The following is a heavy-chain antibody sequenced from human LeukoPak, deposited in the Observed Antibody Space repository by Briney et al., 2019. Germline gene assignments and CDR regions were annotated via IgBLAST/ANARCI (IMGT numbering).Heavy chain of an antibody. V-gene: IGHV3-30*18. CDR1: GFSFSNYG. D-gene: IGHD5-24*01. CDR3: AKSGYNRFDY. Sequence: PGGSLRLSCEASGFSFSNYGMHWVRQAPGKGLEWVAVLSSDGSVKFSAKSVKGRFTVSRDNSKNTLILQMNSLRAEDTAVYYCAKSGYNRFDYWGQGILATVSS. CDR2: LSSDGSVK. J-gene: IGHJ4*02.